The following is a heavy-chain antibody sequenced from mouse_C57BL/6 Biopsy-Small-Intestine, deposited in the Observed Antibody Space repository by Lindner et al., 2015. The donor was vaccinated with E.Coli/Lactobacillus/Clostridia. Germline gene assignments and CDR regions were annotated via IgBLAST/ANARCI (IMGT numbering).Heavy chain of an antibody. Sequence: SVKVSCKASGYTFTSYAMHWVRQAPGQRLEWMGWINAGNGNTKYSQKFQGRVTITRDTSASTAYMELGSLRSEDTAVYYCARDYYDASNWFDPWGQGTLVTVSS. CDR2: INAGNGNT. J-gene: IGHJ4*01. CDR1: GYTFTSYA. V-gene: IGHV1-84*02. D-gene: IGHD1-1*02. CDR3: ARDYYDASNWFDP.